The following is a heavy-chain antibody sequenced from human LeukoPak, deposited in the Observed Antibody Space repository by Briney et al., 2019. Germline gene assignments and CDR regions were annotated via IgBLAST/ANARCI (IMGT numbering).Heavy chain of an antibody. D-gene: IGHD6-13*01. CDR2: VSDTGRA. V-gene: IGHV4-4*07. J-gene: IGHJ4*02. CDR3: ARSRSWSESYFDY. CDR1: GGSITGYY. Sequence: SETLSLTCTVSGGSITGYYWTWIRQPAGKGLEWIGRVSDTGRAYYNPSLERRVTISLDTSNNRFSLKVTSVTAADTAVYYCARSRSWSESYFDYWGQRTLVTVSS.